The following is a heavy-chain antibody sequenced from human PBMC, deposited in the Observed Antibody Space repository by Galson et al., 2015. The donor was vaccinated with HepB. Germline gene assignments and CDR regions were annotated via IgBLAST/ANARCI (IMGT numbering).Heavy chain of an antibody. D-gene: IGHD1-26*01. CDR3: ARDMVGGYAIDI. J-gene: IGHJ3*02. CDR2: IWYDGSKK. Sequence: SLRLSCAASGFTFSSYGMHWVRQAPGKGLEWVAVIWYDGSKKYYADSVKGRFTIPRDNSKNTLYLQMKSLRAEDTAVYYCARDMVGGYAIDIWGQGTMVTVSS. V-gene: IGHV3-33*08. CDR1: GFTFSSYG.